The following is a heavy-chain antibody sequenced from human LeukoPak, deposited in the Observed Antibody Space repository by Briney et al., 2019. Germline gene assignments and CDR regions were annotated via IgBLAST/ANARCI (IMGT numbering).Heavy chain of an antibody. V-gene: IGHV4-34*01. CDR2: INHSGST. Sequence: GSLRLSCAASGFTFSSYAMSWIRQPPGKGLEWIGEINHSGSTNYNPSLKSRVTISVDTSKNQFSLKLSSVTAADTAVYYCARGVAGVAGLYYFDYWGQGTLVTVSS. CDR3: ARGVAGVAGLYYFDY. CDR1: GFTFSSYA. D-gene: IGHD6-19*01. J-gene: IGHJ4*02.